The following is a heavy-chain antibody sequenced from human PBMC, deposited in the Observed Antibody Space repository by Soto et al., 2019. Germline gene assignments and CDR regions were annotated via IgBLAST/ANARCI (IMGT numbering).Heavy chain of an antibody. V-gene: IGHV4-34*01. D-gene: IGHD6-13*01. CDR3: ARGRGGSSWFDY. J-gene: IGHJ4*02. CDR1: GGSFSGYY. Sequence: QVQLQQWGAGLLKPSETLSLTCAVYGGSFSGYYWSWIRQPPGKGLEWIGEINHSGSTNYNPSLRRRVTISVDTSKNQFSLKLSSVTAADTAVYYCARGRGGSSWFDYWGQGTLVTVSS. CDR2: INHSGST.